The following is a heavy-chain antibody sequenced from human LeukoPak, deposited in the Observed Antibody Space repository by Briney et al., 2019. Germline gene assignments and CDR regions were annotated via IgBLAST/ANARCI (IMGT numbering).Heavy chain of an antibody. CDR2: INWNGGST. V-gene: IGHV3-20*04. CDR3: VRDPFHCSSTSCPYYYYYMDV. J-gene: IGHJ6*03. Sequence: PGGSLRLSCAASGFTFDDYGMSWVCQAPGKGLEWVSGINWNGGSTGYADSVKGRFTISRDNAKNSLYLQMNSLRAEDTALYYCVRDPFHCSSTSCPYYYYYMDVWGKGTTVTVSS. CDR1: GFTFDDYG. D-gene: IGHD2-2*01.